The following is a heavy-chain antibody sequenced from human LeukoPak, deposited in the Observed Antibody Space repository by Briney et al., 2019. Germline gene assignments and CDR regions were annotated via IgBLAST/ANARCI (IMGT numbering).Heavy chain of an antibody. CDR2: ISGSGGRS. Sequence: PGGSLRVSCAASGFTFNSYAMSWVPQAPGKGLEWVSVISGSGGRSYYADSVKGRFTISRYNSKNTLCLQMNRLRAEDTAVYYCAKGVSSAYREFDCWGQGTLVSVSS. J-gene: IGHJ4*02. V-gene: IGHV3-23*01. CDR3: AKGVSSAYREFDC. CDR1: GFTFNSYA. D-gene: IGHD3-22*01.